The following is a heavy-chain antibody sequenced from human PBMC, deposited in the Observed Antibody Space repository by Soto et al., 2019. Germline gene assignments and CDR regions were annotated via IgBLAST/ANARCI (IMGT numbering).Heavy chain of an antibody. CDR2: INHSGST. Sequence: PSETLSLTCAVYGGSFSGYYWSWIRQPPGKGLEWIGEINHSGSTNYNPSLKSRVTISVDTSENQFSLKLSSVTAADTAVYYCARGKGYFDWLSTVYYYYYGMDVWGQGTTVTVSS. D-gene: IGHD3-9*01. J-gene: IGHJ6*02. CDR1: GGSFSGYY. CDR3: ARGKGYFDWLSTVYYYYYGMDV. V-gene: IGHV4-34*01.